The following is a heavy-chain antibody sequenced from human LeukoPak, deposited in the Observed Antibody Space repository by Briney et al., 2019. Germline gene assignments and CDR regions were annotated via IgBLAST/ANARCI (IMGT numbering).Heavy chain of an antibody. CDR3: ARRVFGGNCYYDY. Sequence: GGPLRLSCAASGFTFSDHYMDWVRQAPGKGLEWVARIRNKANNYATEYAASVKGRFTISRDDSKNSLYLQMNSLKTEDTAVFYCARRVFGGNCYYDYWGQGTLVTVSS. V-gene: IGHV3-72*01. CDR1: GFTFSDHY. CDR2: IRNKANNYAT. D-gene: IGHD4-23*01. J-gene: IGHJ4*02.